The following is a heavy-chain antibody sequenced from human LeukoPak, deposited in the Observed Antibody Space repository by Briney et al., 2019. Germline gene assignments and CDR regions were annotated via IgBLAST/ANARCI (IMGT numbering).Heavy chain of an antibody. V-gene: IGHV3-30*03. CDR2: ISYDGSNK. CDR3: ARTYYYGSGSYRYPPRPNYYFDY. J-gene: IGHJ4*02. Sequence: SGGSLRLSCAASGFTFSSYGMHWVRQAPGKGLEWVAVISYDGSNKYYADSVKGRFTISRDNSKNTLYLQMNSLRAEDTAVYYCARTYYYGSGSYRYPPRPNYYFDYWGQGTLVTVSS. CDR1: GFTFSSYG. D-gene: IGHD3-10*01.